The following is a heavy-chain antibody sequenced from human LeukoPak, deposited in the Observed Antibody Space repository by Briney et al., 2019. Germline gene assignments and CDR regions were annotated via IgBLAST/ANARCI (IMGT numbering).Heavy chain of an antibody. CDR3: ARARGYCSSTSCPKTWWFDP. Sequence: SETLSLTCTVSGGSISSGSYYWSWIRQPAGKGLEWIGRIYTSGSTNYNPSLKSRVTISVDTSKNQFSLKLSSVTAADTAVYYCARARGYCSSTSCPKTWWFDPWGQGTLVTVSS. D-gene: IGHD2-2*01. CDR1: GGSISSGSYY. J-gene: IGHJ5*02. CDR2: IYTSGST. V-gene: IGHV4-61*02.